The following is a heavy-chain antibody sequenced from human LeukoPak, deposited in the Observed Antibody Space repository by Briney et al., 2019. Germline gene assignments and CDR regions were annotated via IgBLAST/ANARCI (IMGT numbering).Heavy chain of an antibody. D-gene: IGHD4-17*01. Sequence: GGSLRLSCAASGFTFSSYAMSWVRQAPGKGLEWVSAISGSGGSTYYADSVEGRFTISRDNSKNTLYLQMNSLRAEDTAVYYCAREGGTDYGDSYNWFDPWGQGTLVTVSS. CDR3: AREGGTDYGDSYNWFDP. CDR2: ISGSGGST. V-gene: IGHV3-23*01. CDR1: GFTFSSYA. J-gene: IGHJ5*02.